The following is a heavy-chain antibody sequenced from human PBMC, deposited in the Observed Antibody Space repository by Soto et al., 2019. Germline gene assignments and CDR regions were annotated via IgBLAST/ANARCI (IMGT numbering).Heavy chain of an antibody. V-gene: IGHV4-59*08. D-gene: IGHD1-1*01. CDR2: SYYSGST. J-gene: IGHJ5*02. CDR3: ARRQNWNNLFDT. Sequence: SETLSLTCTVSGGSITNNYWSCIRQSPGKGLEWIGCSYYSGSTSYNPSLRSRVTISIDTSKTQFSLRLRSVTAADTAVYYCARRQNWNNLFDTWGQGTLVTVSS. CDR1: GGSITNNY.